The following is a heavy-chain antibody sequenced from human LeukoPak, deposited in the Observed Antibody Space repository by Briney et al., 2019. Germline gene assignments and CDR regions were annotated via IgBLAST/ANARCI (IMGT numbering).Heavy chain of an antibody. CDR1: GYTFTDYY. J-gene: IGHJ4*02. CDR3: AAERGGRYHLDY. D-gene: IGHD2-2*01. CDR2: INPNSGDK. Sequence: GAPVTPSCKTSGYTFTDYYMHWVRQAPGQGLEWMGWINPNSGDKNSAQNFQGRVTMTRDTYISKAYMELSRLRSDDTAVYYCAAERGGRYHLDYWGQGTLVTVSS. V-gene: IGHV1-2*02.